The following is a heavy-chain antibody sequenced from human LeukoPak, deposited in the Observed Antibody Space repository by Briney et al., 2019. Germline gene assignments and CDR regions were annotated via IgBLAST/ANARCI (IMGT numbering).Heavy chain of an antibody. D-gene: IGHD4-23*01. Sequence: GGSLRLSCAASGFTFSSYEMNWVRQAPGKGLEWVSYFSSSGSTIYYADSVKGRFTISRDNAKNSLYLQMNSLRAEDTAVYYCARDYGGSSPFDYWGQGTLVTVSS. CDR3: ARDYGGSSPFDY. V-gene: IGHV3-48*03. CDR2: FSSSGSTI. J-gene: IGHJ4*02. CDR1: GFTFSSYE.